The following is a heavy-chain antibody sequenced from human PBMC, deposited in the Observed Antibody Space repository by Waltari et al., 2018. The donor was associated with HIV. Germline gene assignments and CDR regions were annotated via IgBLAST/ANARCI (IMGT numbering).Heavy chain of an antibody. D-gene: IGHD3-10*01. CDR3: AREVLWFGEIPAFDI. CDR2: IYYSGSA. Sequence: QVQLQESGPGLVKPSETLSLTCTVSGGSISSYYWSWIRQPPGKGLEWIGYIYYSGSANYNPSLQSRVTISVDTSKNQFSLKLSSVTAADTAVYYCAREVLWFGEIPAFDIWGQGTMVTVSS. CDR1: GGSISSYY. V-gene: IGHV4-59*01. J-gene: IGHJ3*02.